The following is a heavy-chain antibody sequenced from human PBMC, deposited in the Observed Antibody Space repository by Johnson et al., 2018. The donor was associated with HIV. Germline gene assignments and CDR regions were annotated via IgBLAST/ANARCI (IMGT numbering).Heavy chain of an antibody. J-gene: IGHJ3*02. Sequence: QVQLVESGGGVVQPGRSLRLSCAASGFTFSSYGMHWVRQAPGKGLEWVAFISYDGSNKYYADSVKGRFTISRENAKNSLYLQMNSLRAEDTAVYYCARGRGALDIWGQGTTVTVSS. D-gene: IGHD3-16*01. CDR2: ISYDGSNK. V-gene: IGHV3-30*19. CDR3: ARGRGALDI. CDR1: GFTFSSYG.